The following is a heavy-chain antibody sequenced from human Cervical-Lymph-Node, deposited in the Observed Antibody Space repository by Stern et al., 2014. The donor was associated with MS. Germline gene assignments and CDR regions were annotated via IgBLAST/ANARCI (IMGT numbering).Heavy chain of an antibody. V-gene: IGHV1-58*01. J-gene: IGHJ4*02. Sequence: QLMQSGPEVKKPGTSVKVSCKASGFTFTSSAVQWVRQARGQRLEWIGWIVVGSGNTNYAQNFQERVTITRDMSTSTAYMELSSLRSEDTAVYYCAAHYYDSSGYYYWGQGTLVTVSS. CDR1: GFTFTSSA. D-gene: IGHD3-22*01. CDR2: IVVGSGNT. CDR3: AAHYYDSSGYYY.